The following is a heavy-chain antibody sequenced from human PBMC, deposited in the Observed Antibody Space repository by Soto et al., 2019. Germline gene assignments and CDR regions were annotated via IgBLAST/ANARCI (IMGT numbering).Heavy chain of an antibody. Sequence: PGGSLRLSCAASGFTFSTHSMNWVRQAPGKGLEWISYITSSSVTMYADSEKGRFTISRDNAKNSLYLQMNSLRAEDTAVYFCVGEVGFQLIYWGQGTLVTVSS. V-gene: IGHV3-48*01. CDR2: ITSSSVTM. CDR1: GFTFSTHS. J-gene: IGHJ4*02. CDR3: VGEVGFQLIY. D-gene: IGHD2-2*01.